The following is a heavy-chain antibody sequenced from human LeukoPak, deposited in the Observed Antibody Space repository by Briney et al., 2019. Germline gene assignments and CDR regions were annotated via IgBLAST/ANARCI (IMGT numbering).Heavy chain of an antibody. J-gene: IGHJ5*02. CDR1: GFTFSGYW. CDR2: IREDGNRQ. V-gene: IGHV3-7*01. D-gene: IGHD3-10*01. Sequence: GGSLTLSCVASGFTFSGYWMTWVRQAPGQGPEWVANIREDGNRQTYEDSLKGRFTISRDNARNSLYLQLDSLKAEDTAVYYCARDRGVVADGTVGWFDLWGQGTSVTVSS. CDR3: ARDRGVVADGTVGWFDL.